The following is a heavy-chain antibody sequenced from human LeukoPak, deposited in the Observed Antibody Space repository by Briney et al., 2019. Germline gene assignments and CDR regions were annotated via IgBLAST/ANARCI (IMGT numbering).Heavy chain of an antibody. Sequence: ASXXVSCKASGGTFISYAISWVRQARGQGLEWMGGIIPIFGTANYAQKFQGRVTITTEESRRTAYMELSSLRSEDTAVYYCASPARYYYDSSGYYYFDYWAQGTLVTVSS. V-gene: IGHV1-69*05. CDR3: ASPARYYYDSSGYYYFDY. CDR1: GGTFISYA. J-gene: IGHJ4*02. D-gene: IGHD3-22*01. CDR2: IIPIFGTA.